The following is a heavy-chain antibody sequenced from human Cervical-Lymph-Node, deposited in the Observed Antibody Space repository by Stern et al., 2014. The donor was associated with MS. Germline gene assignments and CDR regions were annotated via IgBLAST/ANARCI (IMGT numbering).Heavy chain of an antibody. J-gene: IGHJ6*02. Sequence: EVHLVESGGGLVQPGGSLRLSCAASGFTFSTYAFSWVRQAPGKGLEWVQRIRDCGVYAYYKDSVKGRFTISRDNSKSMLYLEMQSLRAEDTAVYHCAKDLGRGVVVVPLYGLDVWGQGTTVTVSS. CDR1: GFTFSTYA. CDR3: AKDLGRGVVVVPLYGLDV. V-gene: IGHV3-23*04. CDR2: IRDCGVYA. D-gene: IGHD2-2*01.